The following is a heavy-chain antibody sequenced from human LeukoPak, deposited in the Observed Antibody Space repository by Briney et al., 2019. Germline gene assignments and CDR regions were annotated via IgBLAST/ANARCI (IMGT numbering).Heavy chain of an antibody. V-gene: IGHV1-2*06. CDR2: INPNSGGT. D-gene: IGHD6-19*01. CDR1: GYTFTGYY. Sequence: GASVKVSCKASGYTFTGYYMHWVRQAPGQGLEWMGRINPNSGGTNYAQKFQGRVTMTRDTSISTAYMELSRLRSDDTAVYYCARDPPRGIAVAGTKSDYWGQGTLVTVSS. J-gene: IGHJ4*02. CDR3: ARDPPRGIAVAGTKSDY.